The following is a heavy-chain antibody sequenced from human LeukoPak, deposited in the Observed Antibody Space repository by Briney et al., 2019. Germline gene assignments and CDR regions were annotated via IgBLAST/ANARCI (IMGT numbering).Heavy chain of an antibody. V-gene: IGHV4-34*12. J-gene: IGHJ3*02. CDR2: VFHSGST. Sequence: SETLSLTCAVYGGSFSGYYWSWIRQPPGKGLEWIGEVFHSGSTNYNPSLKSRVTMSVDKSNNQFSLKLNSVTAADTAVYYCALRGITTPGAFDIWGQGTIVTVSS. CDR3: ALRGITTPGAFDI. D-gene: IGHD1-14*01. CDR1: GGSFSGYY.